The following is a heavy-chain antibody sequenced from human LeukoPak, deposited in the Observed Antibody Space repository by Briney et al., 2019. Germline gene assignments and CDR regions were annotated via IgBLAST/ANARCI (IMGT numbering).Heavy chain of an antibody. CDR3: ARDRYDSSGYYSWSFDY. Sequence: GASVKVSCKASGYTFTGYYMHWVRQAPGQGLEWMGGIIPIFGTANYAQKFQGRVTITADESTSTAYMELSSLRSEDTAVYYCARDRYDSSGYYSWSFDYWGQGTLVTVSS. V-gene: IGHV1-69*13. CDR2: IIPIFGTA. J-gene: IGHJ4*02. D-gene: IGHD3-22*01. CDR1: GYTFTGYY.